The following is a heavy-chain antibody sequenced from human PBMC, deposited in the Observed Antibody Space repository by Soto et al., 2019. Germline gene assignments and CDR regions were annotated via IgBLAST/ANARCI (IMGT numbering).Heavy chain of an antibody. CDR1: GYTFTGHY. Sequence: GASVKVSCKASGYTFTGHYIHWVRHAPEQGPELMGIINPSGGSTSYAQKFQGRVTMTSDTSTSTVYMELSSLRSEDTAVYYCATLSFNSGSYYGYFDYWGQGTRVTAPQ. CDR2: INPSGGST. J-gene: IGHJ4*02. CDR3: ATLSFNSGSYYGYFDY. V-gene: IGHV1-46*01. D-gene: IGHD1-26*01.